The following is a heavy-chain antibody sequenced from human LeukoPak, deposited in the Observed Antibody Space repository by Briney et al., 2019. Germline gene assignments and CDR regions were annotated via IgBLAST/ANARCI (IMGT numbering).Heavy chain of an antibody. V-gene: IGHV4-4*07. J-gene: IGHJ4*02. D-gene: IGHD5-18*01. CDR2: IYTSGST. CDR1: GGSISSYY. CDR3: SRAETAMVINY. Sequence: SPSETLSLTCTVSGGSISSYYWSWIRQPAGKGLEWIGRIYTSGSTNYNPSLKSRVTMSVDTSKKQFSLKLSSVATADTAVYYCSRAETAMVINYWGQGTLVTVSS.